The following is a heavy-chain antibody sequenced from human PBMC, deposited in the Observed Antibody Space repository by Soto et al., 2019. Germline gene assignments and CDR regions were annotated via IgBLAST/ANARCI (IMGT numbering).Heavy chain of an antibody. CDR1: GYIFTSYY. Sequence: GASVKVSCKASGYIFTSYYIHWVRQAPGQGLEWMGWINPFDGSRMFAQSFQGRVTMTGDTSTSTVYMEVSSLRSEDTAVYYCSRVDPGETSPFDHWGQGTLVPVSS. CDR2: INPFDGSR. D-gene: IGHD3-10*01. CDR3: SRVDPGETSPFDH. V-gene: IGHV1-46*03. J-gene: IGHJ4*02.